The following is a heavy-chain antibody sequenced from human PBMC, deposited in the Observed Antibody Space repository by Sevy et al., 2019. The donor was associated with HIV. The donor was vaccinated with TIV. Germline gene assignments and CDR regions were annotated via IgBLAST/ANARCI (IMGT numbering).Heavy chain of an antibody. D-gene: IGHD2-15*01. CDR3: TTLEVVAATHI. Sequence: GGSLRLSCAASGFTFSNAWMNWVRQAPGKGLEWVGRIKSKTDGVTSDYAERVKARFTIKSDDSKNTLYLQMNSLKTEDTAVYYCTTLEVVAATHIWGQGTVVTVSS. V-gene: IGHV3-15*07. CDR1: GFTFSNAW. CDR2: IKSKTDGVTS. J-gene: IGHJ3*02.